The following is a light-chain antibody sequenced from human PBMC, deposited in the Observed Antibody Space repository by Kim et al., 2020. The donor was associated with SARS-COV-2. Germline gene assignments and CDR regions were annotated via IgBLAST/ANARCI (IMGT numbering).Light chain of an antibody. Sequence: ATIDCKSSQSLLYSPNNKTYLGWYQQKPRQPPKLLIYWASTRESGVPARFSGSGSVTDFTLTISNLQAEDVAVYYCHQYYGIPLTFGGGTKVDIK. J-gene: IGKJ4*01. CDR3: HQYYGIPLT. CDR1: QSLLYSPNNKTY. V-gene: IGKV4-1*01. CDR2: WAS.